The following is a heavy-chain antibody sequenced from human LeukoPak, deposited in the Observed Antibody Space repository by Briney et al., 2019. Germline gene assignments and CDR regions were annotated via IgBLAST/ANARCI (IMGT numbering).Heavy chain of an antibody. D-gene: IGHD5-18*01. V-gene: IGHV3-33*08. CDR3: ARVVPPWGYSYGHADY. CDR2: IWYDGSNK. Sequence: GGSLRLSCAASGFTFSSYGMHWVRQAPGKGLEWVAVIWYDGSNKYYADSVKGRFTISRDNSKNTLYLQMNSLRAEDTAVYYCARVVPPWGYSYGHADYWGQGTLVTVSS. J-gene: IGHJ4*02. CDR1: GFTFSSYG.